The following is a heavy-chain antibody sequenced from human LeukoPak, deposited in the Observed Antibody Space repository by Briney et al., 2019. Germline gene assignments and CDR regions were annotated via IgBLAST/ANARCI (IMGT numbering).Heavy chain of an antibody. D-gene: IGHD3-10*01. CDR1: GGSISSSSYY. CDR3: ARVYGSGSYYNGYYYYYMDV. V-gene: IGHV4-39*01. CDR2: IYYSGST. J-gene: IGHJ6*03. Sequence: PSETLSLTCTVSGGSISSSSYYWGWIRQPPGKGLEWIGSIYYSGSTYYNPSLKSRVTISVDTSKNQFSPKLSSVTAADTAVYYCARVYGSGSYYNGYYYYYMDVWGKGTTVTISS.